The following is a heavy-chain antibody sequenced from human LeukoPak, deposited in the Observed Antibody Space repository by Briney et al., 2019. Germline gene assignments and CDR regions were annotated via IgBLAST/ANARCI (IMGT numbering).Heavy chain of an antibody. Sequence: ASVKVSCKTSGYTFTRYGVSWVRQAPGQGLEWMGWISPHNGNRDYAQKFKDRVTMTTDTSKNTVYLELRSLRPDDTAMYYCARTGYGSGSDDFDFWGQGTLVTVSS. D-gene: IGHD3-10*01. CDR3: ARTGYGSGSDDFDF. CDR1: GYTFTRYG. V-gene: IGHV1-18*01. CDR2: ISPHNGNR. J-gene: IGHJ4*02.